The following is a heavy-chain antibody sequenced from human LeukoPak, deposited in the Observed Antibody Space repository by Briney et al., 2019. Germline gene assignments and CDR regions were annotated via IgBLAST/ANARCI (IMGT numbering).Heavy chain of an antibody. J-gene: IGHJ4*02. Sequence: GESLKISCKGSGYSFSTYWIGWARQMPGKGLEWLGNIYPGDSDTRYSPALQGQVTISADKSINTAYLQWSSLKASDTAMYYCAKRGNSRGYFDDWGQGTLVTVSS. CDR2: IYPGDSDT. CDR3: AKRGNSRGYFDD. CDR1: GYSFSTYW. V-gene: IGHV5-51*01. D-gene: IGHD4-23*01.